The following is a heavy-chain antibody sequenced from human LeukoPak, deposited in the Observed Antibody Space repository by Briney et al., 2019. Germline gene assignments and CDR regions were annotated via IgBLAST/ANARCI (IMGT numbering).Heavy chain of an antibody. CDR3: ARDYYDSSGYYLGAAFDI. V-gene: IGHV1-2*02. J-gene: IGHJ3*02. Sequence: ASVRVSCKASGYTFTGYYMHWVRQAPGQGLEWMGWINPNSGGTNYAQKFQGRVTMTRDTSISTAYMELSRLRSDDTAVYYCARDYYDSSGYYLGAAFDIWGQGTMVTVSS. CDR1: GYTFTGYY. D-gene: IGHD3-22*01. CDR2: INPNSGGT.